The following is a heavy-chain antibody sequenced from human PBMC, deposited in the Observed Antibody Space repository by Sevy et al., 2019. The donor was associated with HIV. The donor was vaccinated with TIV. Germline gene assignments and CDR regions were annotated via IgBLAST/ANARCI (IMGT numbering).Heavy chain of an antibody. CDR3: ADRGGVHYYDSSGYYTRAEYFEH. J-gene: IGHJ1*01. CDR1: GFSLSTSGEG. Sequence: SGPTLVNPTQTLTLTCTFSGFSLSTSGEGVGWIRQPPGKALEWLALIYWNDDQRYSPSLKSRLTITKATSNKKVVLTMTXMDTVDTATYYCADRGGVHYYDSSGYYTRAEYFEHWGQGTLVTVSS. V-gene: IGHV2-5*01. D-gene: IGHD3-22*01. CDR2: IYWNDDQ.